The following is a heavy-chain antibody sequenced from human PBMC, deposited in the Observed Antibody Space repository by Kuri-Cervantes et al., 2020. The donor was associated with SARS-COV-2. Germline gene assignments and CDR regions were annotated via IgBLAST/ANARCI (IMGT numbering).Heavy chain of an antibody. CDR1: GGSISSYY. CDR2: IYYSGST. Sequence: ESLKISCTVSGGSISSYYWSWIRQPPGKGLEWIGYIYYSGSTNYNSSLKSRVTIPVDTSKNQFSLKLSSVTAADTAVYYCARETYYYDSSGYYYLYGMDVWGQGTTVTVSS. J-gene: IGHJ6*02. CDR3: ARETYYYDSSGYYYLYGMDV. D-gene: IGHD3-22*01. V-gene: IGHV4-59*01.